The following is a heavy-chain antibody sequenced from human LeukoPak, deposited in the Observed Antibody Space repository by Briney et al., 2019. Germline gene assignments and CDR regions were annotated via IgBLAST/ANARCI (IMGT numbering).Heavy chain of an antibody. D-gene: IGHD2-15*01. CDR1: GGSITSGSYF. CDR2: VYYSGST. Sequence: PSETLSLTCLVSGGSITSGSYFWGWIRQPPGKGLEWIGSVYYSGSTYYNPSLKSRVTISVDTSRNQFSLKLTSVTAADTAVYYCARKTDIGIYDIWGQGTMVTVSS. V-gene: IGHV4-39*01. J-gene: IGHJ3*02. CDR3: ARKTDIGIYDI.